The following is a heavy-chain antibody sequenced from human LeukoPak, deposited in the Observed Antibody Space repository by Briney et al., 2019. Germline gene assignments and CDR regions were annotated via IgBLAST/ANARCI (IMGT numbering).Heavy chain of an antibody. D-gene: IGHD3-3*01. CDR3: ATYDFWSGYYWSHDY. Sequence: ASVKVSCEVSGYTLTELSMHWVRQAPGKGLEWMGGFDPEDGETIYAQKFQGRVTMTEDTSTDTAYMELSSLRSEDTAVYYCATYDFWSGYYWSHDYWGQGTLVTVSS. V-gene: IGHV1-24*01. J-gene: IGHJ4*02. CDR2: FDPEDGET. CDR1: GYTLTELS.